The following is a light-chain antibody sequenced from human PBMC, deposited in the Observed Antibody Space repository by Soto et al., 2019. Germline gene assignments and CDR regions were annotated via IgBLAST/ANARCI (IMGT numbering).Light chain of an antibody. V-gene: IGKV1-39*01. J-gene: IGKJ1*01. CDR3: LQTYTSLTWT. Sequence: DIKMTQSPSSLSASVGDRVTITCRASQSVSNYLQWYQQKSGHAPKLLVYAASSLHSGVPSRFSVSGSGTDFTLTISSLQPEDFATYYCLQTYTSLTWTFGQGTKVEI. CDR1: QSVSNY. CDR2: AAS.